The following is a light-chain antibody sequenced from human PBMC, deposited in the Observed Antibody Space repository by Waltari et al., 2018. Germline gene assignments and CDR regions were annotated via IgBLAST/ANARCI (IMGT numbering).Light chain of an antibody. CDR1: HDISNY. Sequence: DIQMTQSPSSLSASVGDRVTITCQASHDISNYLNWYQQKPGKAPKLLIYDASNLESGVPSRFSGSGSGTDFSFPISSLQPEDIATYYCQQFDNLVYTFGQGTKLEIK. J-gene: IGKJ2*01. CDR3: QQFDNLVYT. CDR2: DAS. V-gene: IGKV1-33*01.